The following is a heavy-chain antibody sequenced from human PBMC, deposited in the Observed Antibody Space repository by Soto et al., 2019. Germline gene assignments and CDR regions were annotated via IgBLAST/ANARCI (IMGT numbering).Heavy chain of an antibody. V-gene: IGHV4-39*01. Sequence: QLQLQESGPGLVKPSETLSVNCTVSSGFLYRPSYYWGWIRQTPGTGLEWIGAINYARSIYYNQSLNSRSTITIDTSNNQLSLILTPVPAADTAIYYCARRHALRKGRGNNHFDLWGQGILVTVSS. J-gene: IGHJ4*02. CDR1: SGFLYRPSYY. D-gene: IGHD2-15*01. CDR3: ARRHALRKGRGNNHFDL. CDR2: INYARSI.